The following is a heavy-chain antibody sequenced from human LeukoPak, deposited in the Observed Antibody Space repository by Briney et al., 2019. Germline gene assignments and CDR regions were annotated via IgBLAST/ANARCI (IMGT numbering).Heavy chain of an antibody. CDR3: ARYPVVDY. CDR1: GGSISSSNYY. D-gene: IGHD6-19*01. Sequence: SETLSLTCTVSGGSISSSNYYWGWIRQPPGKGLEWIGSIYYSGSTYYNPSLKSRVTISVDTSKNQFSLKLSSVTAADTAVYYCARYPVVDYWGQGTLVTVSS. J-gene: IGHJ4*02. CDR2: IYYSGST. V-gene: IGHV4-39*01.